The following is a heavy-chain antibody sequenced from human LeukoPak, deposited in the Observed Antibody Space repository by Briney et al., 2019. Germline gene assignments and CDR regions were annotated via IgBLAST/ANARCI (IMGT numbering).Heavy chain of an antibody. V-gene: IGHV1-46*01. CDR2: INPSGGST. CDR1: GYTFTSYY. CDR3: ARAPSLESSGWYVSDY. Sequence: EASAKVSCTASGYTFTSYYMHWVRQAPGQGLEWMGIINPSGGSTSYAQKFQGRVTMTMDTSTSTVYMELSSLRSEDTAVYYCARAPSLESSGWYVSDYWGQGTLVTVSS. J-gene: IGHJ4*02. D-gene: IGHD6-19*01.